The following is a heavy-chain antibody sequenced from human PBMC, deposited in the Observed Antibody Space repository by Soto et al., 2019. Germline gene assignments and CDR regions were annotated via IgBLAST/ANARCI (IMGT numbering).Heavy chain of an antibody. J-gene: IGHJ5*02. CDR3: ARAMGSTFLEWLFEADGNWFDP. Sequence: SETRSRTGAVSVGCSGSGGYSWSWIRQPPGNGLEWIGYIYHSGSTYYNPSLKSRVTISVDRSKNQFSLKLSSVTAADTAVYYCARAMGSTFLEWLFEADGNWFDPWGQGILVTVSS. CDR2: IYHSGST. CDR1: VGCSGSGGYS. D-gene: IGHD3-3*01. V-gene: IGHV4-30-2*01.